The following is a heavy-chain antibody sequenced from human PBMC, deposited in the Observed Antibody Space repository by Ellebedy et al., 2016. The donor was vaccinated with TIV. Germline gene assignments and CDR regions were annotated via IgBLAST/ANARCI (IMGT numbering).Heavy chain of an antibody. CDR3: ASGLGVRKINAFDF. CDR1: GGSFSGYY. D-gene: IGHD2-8*02. Sequence: MPSETLSLTCAVYGGSFSGYYLNWIRHPPGTGLDWIGAITHSGSTNYNPSLKSRVTISVDTSKNQFSLRLSSVTAADTALYYCASGLGVRKINAFDFWGQGTMVTVSS. CDR2: ITHSGST. J-gene: IGHJ3*01. V-gene: IGHV4-34*01.